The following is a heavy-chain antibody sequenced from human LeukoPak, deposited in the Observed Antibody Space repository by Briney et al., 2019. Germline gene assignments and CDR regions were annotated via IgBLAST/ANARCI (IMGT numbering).Heavy chain of an antibody. CDR2: ISSSGSTI. CDR3: AREDDYVWGSYDY. V-gene: IGHV3-48*03. J-gene: IGHJ4*02. CDR1: GFTFSSYE. Sequence: GGSLRLSCAASGFTFSSYEMNWVRQAPGKGLEWVSYISSSGSTIYYADSVKGRFTISRDNAKNSLYLQMNSLRAEDTAVYYCAREDDYVWGSYDYWGQGTLVTVSP. D-gene: IGHD3-16*01.